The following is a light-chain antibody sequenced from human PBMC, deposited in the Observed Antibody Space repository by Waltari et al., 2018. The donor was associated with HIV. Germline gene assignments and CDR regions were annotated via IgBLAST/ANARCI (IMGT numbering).Light chain of an antibody. CDR1: QGVSSH. Sequence: EIVMTQSPATLSMSPGERATFSCRASQGVSSHLAWYQQKPGQAPRLLIYRASTRATGIPARFSGSGSGTEFTLTISSLQSEDFAVYFCQQYENWPPFTFGQGTRLQIK. CDR2: RAS. V-gene: IGKV3-15*01. J-gene: IGKJ2*01. CDR3: QQYENWPPFT.